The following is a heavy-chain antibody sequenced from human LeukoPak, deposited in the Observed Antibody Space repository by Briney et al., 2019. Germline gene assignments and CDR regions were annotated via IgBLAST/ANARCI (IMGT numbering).Heavy chain of an antibody. J-gene: IGHJ4*02. V-gene: IGHV4-34*01. CDR2: INHSGST. CDR1: GGSFSGYY. D-gene: IGHD3/OR15-3a*01. CDR3: ARGQGLY. Sequence: TSETLSLTCAVYGGSFSGYYWSWIRQPPGKGLEWIGEINHSGSTNYNPSLKSRVTISVDTSKNQFSLKLSSVTAADTAVYYCARGQGLYWGQGTLVTVSS.